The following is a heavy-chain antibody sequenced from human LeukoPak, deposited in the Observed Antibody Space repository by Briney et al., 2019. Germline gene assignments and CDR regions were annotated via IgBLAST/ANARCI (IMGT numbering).Heavy chain of an antibody. J-gene: IGHJ4*02. D-gene: IGHD6-19*01. CDR3: AKGRLEGYSSTKVVRKNYYFDY. CDR2: ISYDGSNK. CDR1: GFTFSSYG. Sequence: PGGSLRLSCAASGFTFSSYGMHWVRQAPGKGLEWVAVISYDGSNKYYADSVKGRVTISRDNSKNTLYLQMNSLRAEDTAVYYCAKGRLEGYSSTKVVRKNYYFDYWGQGTLVTVSS. V-gene: IGHV3-30*18.